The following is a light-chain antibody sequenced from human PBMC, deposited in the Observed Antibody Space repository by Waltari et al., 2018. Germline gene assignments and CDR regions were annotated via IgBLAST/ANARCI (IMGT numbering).Light chain of an antibody. V-gene: IGKV1-16*02. CDR1: QGFGNY. J-gene: IGKJ2*01. Sequence: DIQMTQSPSSLSASVGDRVTITCRASQGFGNYLAWFQQKSGQAPKSLIYDASSLQSGVPSKFSGSGSGTDFTLTISSLQPEDFATYYCQQYNNYPYTFGQGTKLEIE. CDR2: DAS. CDR3: QQYNNYPYT.